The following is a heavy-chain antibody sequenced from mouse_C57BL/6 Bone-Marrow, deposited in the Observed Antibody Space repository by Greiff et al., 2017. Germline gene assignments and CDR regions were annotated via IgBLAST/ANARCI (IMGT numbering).Heavy chain of an antibody. V-gene: IGHV14-4*01. CDR1: GFNIKDDY. CDR3: MGDYYGSSYGFDY. J-gene: IGHJ2*01. D-gene: IGHD1-1*01. CDR2: IDPENGDT. Sequence: VQLQQSGAELVRPGASVMLSCTASGFNIKDDYMHWVKQRPEQGLEWIGWIDPENGDTEYASKFQGKATITADPSSNTAYLQLSSLTSEDTAVYYCMGDYYGSSYGFDYWGQGTTLTVSS.